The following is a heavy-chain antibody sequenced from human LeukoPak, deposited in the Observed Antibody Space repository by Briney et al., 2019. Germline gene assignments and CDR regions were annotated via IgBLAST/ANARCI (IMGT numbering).Heavy chain of an antibody. Sequence: GGSLRLSCAASGFTFSSYEMNWVRQAPGKGLEWVSYISSSGSTIYYADSVKGRFTISRDNAKNSLYLQMNSLRAEDTAVYYCARGYGSGSSNIDYWGQGTLVTVSS. J-gene: IGHJ4*02. D-gene: IGHD3-10*01. CDR2: ISSSGSTI. V-gene: IGHV3-48*03. CDR1: GFTFSSYE. CDR3: ARGYGSGSSNIDY.